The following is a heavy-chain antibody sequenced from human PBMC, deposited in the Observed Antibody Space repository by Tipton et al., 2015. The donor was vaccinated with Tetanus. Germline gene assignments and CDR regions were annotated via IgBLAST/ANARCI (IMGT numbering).Heavy chain of an antibody. CDR3: ARDFEWSFDY. CDR2: ISESGAVT. J-gene: IGHJ4*02. D-gene: IGHD3-3*01. Sequence: SLRLSCAASGFTFSSYALSWVRQAPGKGLEWVSAISESGAVTYYADSVRGRFTLSRDNSKNTLYLQMNSLRVEDTAVYYCARDFEWSFDYWGQGTLVTVSS. CDR1: GFTFSSYA. V-gene: IGHV3-23*01.